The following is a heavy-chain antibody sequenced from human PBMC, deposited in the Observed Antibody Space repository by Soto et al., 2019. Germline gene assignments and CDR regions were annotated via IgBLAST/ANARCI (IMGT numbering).Heavy chain of an antibody. J-gene: IGHJ4*02. CDR1: GYTFPGNY. D-gene: IGHD2-2*01. Sequence: ASVKVSCRASGYTFPGNYMHWVRQAPGQGLEWMALINPTSGGTNYAQKFQGRVTMTWDTSISTAYMELSRLRSDDTAIYYCARGYCSSSGCSHYFDYWGQGTLVTVSS. CDR3: ARGYCSSSGCSHYFDY. V-gene: IGHV1-2*02. CDR2: INPTSGGT.